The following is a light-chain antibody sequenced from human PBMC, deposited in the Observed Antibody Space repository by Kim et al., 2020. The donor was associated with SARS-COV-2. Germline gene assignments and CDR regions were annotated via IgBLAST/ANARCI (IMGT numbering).Light chain of an antibody. Sequence: AGVGDRVTITCGASQGIGSYVAWYQQKPGTAPNLLIYAASILQSGVPSRFRGSGAGTDFTLTISSLQPDDFATYYCQHLKNYPLSFGGGTKVDIK. CDR3: QHLKNYPLS. CDR2: AAS. J-gene: IGKJ4*01. CDR1: QGIGSY. V-gene: IGKV1-9*01.